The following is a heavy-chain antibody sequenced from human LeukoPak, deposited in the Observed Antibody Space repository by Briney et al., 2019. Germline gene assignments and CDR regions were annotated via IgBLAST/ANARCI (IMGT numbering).Heavy chain of an antibody. J-gene: IGHJ6*03. CDR2: IYYSGST. CDR1: GGSISSYY. V-gene: IGHV4-59*01. Sequence: SETLSLTCTVSGGSISSYYWSWIRQPPGKGLEWIGYIYYSGSTNYNPSLKSRVTISVDTSKNQFSLKLSSVTAADTAVYYCARNYYGSGSHYYYYYMDVWGKGTTVTISS. D-gene: IGHD3-10*01. CDR3: ARNYYGSGSHYYYYYMDV.